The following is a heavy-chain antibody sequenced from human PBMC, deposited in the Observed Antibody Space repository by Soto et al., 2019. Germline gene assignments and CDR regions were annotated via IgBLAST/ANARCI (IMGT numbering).Heavy chain of an antibody. Sequence: GGSLRLSCEASGFTFNDYSMDWVRQAPEKGLEWVSSISSSGTYIYYADSVKGRFAISRDNANNVMYLQMDTLRAEDTAVYYCVRAGHVFDVHYYGMDLWGQGTPVTVSS. CDR1: GFTFNDYS. D-gene: IGHD3-10*01. V-gene: IGHV3-21*01. J-gene: IGHJ6*02. CDR2: ISSSGTYI. CDR3: VRAGHVFDVHYYGMDL.